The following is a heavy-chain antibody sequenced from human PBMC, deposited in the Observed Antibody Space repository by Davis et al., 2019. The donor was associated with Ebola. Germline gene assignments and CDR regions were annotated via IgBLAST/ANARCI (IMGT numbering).Heavy chain of an antibody. CDR3: ARDPGNTVTTAFDI. V-gene: IGHV1-69*13. D-gene: IGHD4-17*01. CDR1: GGTFSTYA. CDR2: IIPIFDTV. J-gene: IGHJ3*02. Sequence: SVKVSCKASGGTFSTYAISWVRQAPGQGLEWMGGIIPIFDTVKYAQRFQGRVTITADESTGTAYMELSSLRSEDTAVYFCARDPGNTVTTAFDIWGQGTMVTVSS.